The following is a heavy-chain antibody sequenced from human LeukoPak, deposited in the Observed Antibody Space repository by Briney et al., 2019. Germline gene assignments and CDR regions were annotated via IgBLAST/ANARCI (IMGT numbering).Heavy chain of an antibody. CDR3: ARAPIVVVITTGYYFDY. V-gene: IGHV4-34*01. J-gene: IGHJ4*02. Sequence: SETLSLTCAVYGGSFSGYYWSWIRQPPGKGLEWIGEINHSGSTNYNPSLKSRVTISVDTSKNQFSLKLSSVTAADTAVYYCARAPIVVVITTGYYFDYWGQGTLVTASS. CDR2: INHSGST. CDR1: GGSFSGYY. D-gene: IGHD3-22*01.